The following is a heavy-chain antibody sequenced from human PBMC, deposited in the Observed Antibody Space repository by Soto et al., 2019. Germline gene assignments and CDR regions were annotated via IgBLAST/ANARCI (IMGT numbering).Heavy chain of an antibody. CDR1: GFTFSTYG. CDR3: ARDEVRTPSFYAMDV. CDR2: ISYDGSNR. Sequence: QVQLMESGGGVVQPGRSLRLSCAASGFTFSTYGMHWVRQAPGKGLEWVALISYDGSNRNSADSVKGRFTISRDNSKNTLYLQMNSLRVEDTDVYYCARDEVRTPSFYAMDVWGEGTTVTVSS. V-gene: IGHV3-30*03. J-gene: IGHJ6*04. D-gene: IGHD3-10*01.